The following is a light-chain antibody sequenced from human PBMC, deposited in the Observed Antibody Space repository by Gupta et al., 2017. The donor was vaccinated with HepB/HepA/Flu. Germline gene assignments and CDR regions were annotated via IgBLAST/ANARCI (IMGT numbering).Light chain of an antibody. CDR3: LKDNSAPLT. CDR2: AAS. V-gene: IGKV1-27*01. J-gene: IGKJ3*01. CDR1: QGISNY. Sequence: QMIPSPSTLSASVGDRVTITCRASQGISNYLAWYQQKPGKVPKLLIYAASTLQSGVPSRFSGSGSGTDVTLTISSLQPEDVATYYCLKDNSAPLTFGHGTKLEIK.